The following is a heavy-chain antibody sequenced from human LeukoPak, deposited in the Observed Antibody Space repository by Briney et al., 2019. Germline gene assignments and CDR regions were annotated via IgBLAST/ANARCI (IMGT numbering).Heavy chain of an antibody. CDR2: IYHSGST. V-gene: IGHV4-4*02. D-gene: IGHD3-9*01. CDR1: GGSISSSNW. CDR3: ASWHDYDILTGYDY. Sequence: SETLSLTCAVSGGSISSSNWWSWVRQPPGKGLEWIGEIYHSGSTNYNPSLKSRVTISVDKSKNQFSLKLSSVTAADTAVYYCASWHDYDILTGYDYWGQGTLVTVSS. J-gene: IGHJ4*02.